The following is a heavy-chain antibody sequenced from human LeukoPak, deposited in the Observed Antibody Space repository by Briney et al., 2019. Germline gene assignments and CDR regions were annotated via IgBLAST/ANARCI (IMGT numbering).Heavy chain of an antibody. J-gene: IGHJ4*02. V-gene: IGHV3-30*04. CDR2: ISYDGSNK. CDR3: AKAALRGGYVHFDY. Sequence: GRSLRLSCAASGFTFSSYAMHWVRQAPGKGLEWVAVISYDGSNKYYADSVKGRFTISRDNSKNTLYLQMNSLRAEDTAVYYCAKAALRGGYVHFDYWGQGTLVTVSS. D-gene: IGHD3-10*01. CDR1: GFTFSSYA.